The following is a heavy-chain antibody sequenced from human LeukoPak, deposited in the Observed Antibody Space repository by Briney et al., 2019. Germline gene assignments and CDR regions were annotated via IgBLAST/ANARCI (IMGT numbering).Heavy chain of an antibody. V-gene: IGHV3-23*01. D-gene: IGHD3-10*01. Sequence: PGGSLRLSCAASGFTFSSYAMSWVRQAPGKGLEWVSAISGSGGSTYYADSVKGRFTISRDNAKNSLYLQMNSLRAEDTAVYYCARGGYYDSVNFDYWGQGTLVTVSS. J-gene: IGHJ4*02. CDR2: ISGSGGST. CDR1: GFTFSSYA. CDR3: ARGGYYDSVNFDY.